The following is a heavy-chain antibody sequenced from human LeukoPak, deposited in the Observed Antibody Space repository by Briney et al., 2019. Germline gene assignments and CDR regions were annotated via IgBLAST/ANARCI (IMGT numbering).Heavy chain of an antibody. Sequence: PGGSLRLSCAASGYTFSSYSMNWVRQAPGKGLEWVAVISYDGRNKYHADSVKGRFTISRDNSKNTLFLQMNSLRAEDTAVYYCARVTFNYYGSGDAFDIWGQGTMVTVSS. CDR1: GYTFSSYS. J-gene: IGHJ3*02. CDR2: ISYDGRNK. D-gene: IGHD3-10*01. CDR3: ARVTFNYYGSGDAFDI. V-gene: IGHV3-30*03.